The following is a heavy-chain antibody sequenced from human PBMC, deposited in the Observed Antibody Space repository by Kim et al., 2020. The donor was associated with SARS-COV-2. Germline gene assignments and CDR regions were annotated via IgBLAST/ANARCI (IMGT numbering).Heavy chain of an antibody. J-gene: IGHJ6*02. Sequence: GESLKISCKGSGYSFTSYWIGWVRQMPGKGLEWMGIIYPGDSDTRYSPSFQGQVTIPADKSISTAYLQWSSLKASDTAMYYCSRRRYYDSSGYYYYYYGMDVWGQGTTVTVSS. CDR2: IYPGDSDT. CDR3: SRRRYYDSSGYYYYYYGMDV. D-gene: IGHD3-22*01. V-gene: IGHV5-51*01. CDR1: GYSFTSYW.